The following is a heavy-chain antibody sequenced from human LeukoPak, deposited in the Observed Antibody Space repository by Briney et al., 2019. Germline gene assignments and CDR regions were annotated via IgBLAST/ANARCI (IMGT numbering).Heavy chain of an antibody. CDR1: GLSISSTTYF. J-gene: IGHJ4*02. V-gene: IGHV4-39*07. D-gene: IGHD1-26*01. Sequence: QPSETLSLTCSVAGLSISSTTYFWGWTRQTPGKGLEWIGNAHFSGSTHRNPSLKSRVTISVDTSKNQFSLKLTSLTAADTAVYYCAREGYSGSLWGQGILVTVSS. CDR3: AREGYSGSL. CDR2: AHFSGST.